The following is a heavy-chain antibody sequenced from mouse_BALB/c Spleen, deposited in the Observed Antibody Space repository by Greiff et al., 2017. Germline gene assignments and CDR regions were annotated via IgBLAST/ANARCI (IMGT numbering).Heavy chain of an antibody. CDR3: ARHGITTDAMDY. Sequence: DVKLVESGGGLVKPGGSLKLSCAASGFAFSSYDMSWVRQTPEKRLEWVAYISSGGGSTYYPDTVKGRFTISRDNAKNTLYLQMSSLKSEDTAMYYCARHGITTDAMDYWGQGTSVTVSS. D-gene: IGHD2-4*01. CDR1: GFAFSSYD. V-gene: IGHV5-12-1*01. CDR2: ISSGGGST. J-gene: IGHJ4*01.